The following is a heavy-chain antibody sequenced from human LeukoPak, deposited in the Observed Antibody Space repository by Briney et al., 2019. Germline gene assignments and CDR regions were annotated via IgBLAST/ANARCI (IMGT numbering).Heavy chain of an antibody. V-gene: IGHV1-69*06. CDR2: IIPIFGTA. D-gene: IGHD4-17*01. J-gene: IGHJ4*02. Sequence: SVKASCKASGGTFSSYAISWVRQAPGQGLEWMGGIIPIFGTANYAQKFQGRVTITADKSTSTAYMELSSLRSEDTAVYYCARSDDYGDSTSFDYWGQGTLVTVSS. CDR1: GGTFSSYA. CDR3: ARSDDYGDSTSFDY.